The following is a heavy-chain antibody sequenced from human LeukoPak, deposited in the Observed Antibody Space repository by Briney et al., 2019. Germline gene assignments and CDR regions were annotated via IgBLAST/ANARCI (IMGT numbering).Heavy chain of an antibody. J-gene: IGHJ4*02. CDR3: ARDRVLGPGGSSYLLLDVPDH. CDR1: GFTVSSNY. V-gene: IGHV3-23*01. CDR2: ISGGGGST. Sequence: PGGSLRLSCAASGFTVSSNYMSWVRQAPGKGLEWVSSISGGGGSTYYAGSVKGRFTISRDNSKNTLYLQMNSLRAEDTAVYYCARDRVLGPGGSSYLLLDVPDHWGQGTLVTVSS. D-gene: IGHD3-3*01.